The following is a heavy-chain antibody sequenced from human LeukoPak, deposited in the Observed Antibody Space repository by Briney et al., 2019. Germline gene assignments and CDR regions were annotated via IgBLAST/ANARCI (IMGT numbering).Heavy chain of an antibody. CDR2: ISDGSSYI. V-gene: IGHV3-21*01. CDR1: GFTFSRYS. Sequence: GGSLRLSCAASGFTFSRYSMNWVRQAPGKGLEWVSSISDGSSYIYYADSVKGRFTISRDNAKNSLYLHMNSLRADDTAEYYCARDHYGSGRYGMDVWGQGTTVTVSS. J-gene: IGHJ6*02. D-gene: IGHD3-10*01. CDR3: ARDHYGSGRYGMDV.